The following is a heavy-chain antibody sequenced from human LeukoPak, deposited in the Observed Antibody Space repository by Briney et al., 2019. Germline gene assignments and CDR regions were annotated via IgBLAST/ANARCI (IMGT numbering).Heavy chain of an antibody. Sequence: SETLSRTCAVYGGSFSGYYWSWIRQPPGKGLEWIGEINHSGSTNYNPSLKSRVTISVDTSKNQFSLKLSSVTAADTAVYYCARGGYSYGKADVWGQGTLVTVSS. CDR1: GGSFSGYY. J-gene: IGHJ4*02. CDR2: INHSGST. V-gene: IGHV4-34*01. CDR3: ARGGYSYGKADV. D-gene: IGHD5-18*01.